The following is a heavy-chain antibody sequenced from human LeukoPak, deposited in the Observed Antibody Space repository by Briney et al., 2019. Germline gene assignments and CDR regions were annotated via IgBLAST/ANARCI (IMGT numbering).Heavy chain of an antibody. CDR2: ISYDGSNK. CDR1: GFTFRSYG. J-gene: IGHJ6*02. CDR3: AKDGEIESYQGGGMGV. V-gene: IGHV3-30*18. Sequence: GRSLRLSCAASGFTFRSYGIHWVRQAPGKGLEWVAVISYDGSNKYYADSVKGRFTISRDNSKNMVSLQMNSLRAEDTAVYYCAKDGEIESYQGGGMGVWGQGTTVTVSS. D-gene: IGHD1-26*01.